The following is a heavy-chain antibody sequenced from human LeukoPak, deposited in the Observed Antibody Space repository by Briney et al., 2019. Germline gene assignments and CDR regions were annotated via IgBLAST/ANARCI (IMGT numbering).Heavy chain of an antibody. D-gene: IGHD3-10*01. CDR3: ASEGGYYYGSGSYN. V-gene: IGHV4-39*07. CDR1: GGSISSSSYY. Sequence: SETLSLTCTVSGGSISSSSYYWGWIRQPPGKGLEWIGSIYYSGSTYYNPSLKSRVTISVDTSKNQFSLKLSSVTAADTAVYYCASEGGYYYGSGSYNWGQGTLVSVSS. J-gene: IGHJ4*02. CDR2: IYYSGST.